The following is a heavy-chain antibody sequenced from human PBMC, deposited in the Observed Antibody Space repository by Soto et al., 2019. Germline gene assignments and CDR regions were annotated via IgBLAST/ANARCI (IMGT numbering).Heavy chain of an antibody. J-gene: IGHJ4*02. D-gene: IGHD1-20*01. CDR1: GVSVTSYY. V-gene: IGHV4-59*02. CDR3: AREQYNWKL. CDR2: VYHTGNT. Sequence: SETLSLTCSVSGVSVTSYYWTWIRHSLGKGLEWIGYVYHTGNTYYNPSLKSRVTISLDTSKNQVSLRLRSVTAADTAVYYCAREQYNWKLWGQGTLGTVSS.